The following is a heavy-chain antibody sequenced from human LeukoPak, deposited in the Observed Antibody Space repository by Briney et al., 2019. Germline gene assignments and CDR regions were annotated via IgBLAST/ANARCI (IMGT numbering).Heavy chain of an antibody. CDR3: ARGLSSSRWYYN. CDR1: GFTFSSYW. D-gene: IGHD6-13*01. J-gene: IGHJ4*02. V-gene: IGHV3-7*01. CDR2: IKQDGSEK. Sequence: PGGSLRLSCAASGFTFSSYWMSWVRQAPGKGLEWVANIKQDGSEKYYVDSVKGRFTISRDNSKNTLYLQMNSLRAEDTAVYYCARGLSSSRWYYNWGQGTLVTVSS.